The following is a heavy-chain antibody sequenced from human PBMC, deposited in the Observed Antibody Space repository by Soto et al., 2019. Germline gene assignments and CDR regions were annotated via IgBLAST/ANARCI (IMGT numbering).Heavy chain of an antibody. Sequence: QVQLVQSGAEVKKAGSSVKVSCKASGDTFSNYIISWVRQAPGQRLEWMGGTIPICATANYAQKCQGRVTIIADESTSTACMELSSLRSEDTAAFYCASSHSIAVAGTGLSFDYWGQGTLVTVSS. CDR3: ASSHSIAVAGTGLSFDY. J-gene: IGHJ4*02. V-gene: IGHV1-69*01. CDR1: GDTFSNYI. CDR2: TIPICATA. D-gene: IGHD6-19*01.